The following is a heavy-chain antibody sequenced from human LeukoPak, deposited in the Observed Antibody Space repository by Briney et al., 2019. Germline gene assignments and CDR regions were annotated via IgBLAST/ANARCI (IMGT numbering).Heavy chain of an antibody. CDR2: IWNDGSNK. V-gene: IGHV3-33*01. Sequence: GGSLRLSCAASGFTFSIYGMHWVRQAPGEGLEWVAVIWNDGSNKYYADSVKGRFTISRDNSKNTLFLQMNSLRVEDTAVYSCARASGPFDYWGQGTLVTVSS. D-gene: IGHD3-10*01. CDR1: GFTFSIYG. J-gene: IGHJ4*02. CDR3: ARASGPFDY.